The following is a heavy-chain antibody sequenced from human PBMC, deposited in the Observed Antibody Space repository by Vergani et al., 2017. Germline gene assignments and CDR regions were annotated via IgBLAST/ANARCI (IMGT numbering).Heavy chain of an antibody. CDR2: IKQDGSEK. CDR1: VFTFSSYL. V-gene: IGHV3-7*01. D-gene: IGHD6-13*01. Sequence: EVQLVESGGGLVQPGGSLRLSCAASVFTFSSYLMSLVRQAPGKGLEWVANIKQDGSEKYYVDSVKGRFTISRDNAKNSLYLQMNSLRAEDTAVYYCASGYSSSWPNYYYYGMDVWGQGTTVTVSS. J-gene: IGHJ6*02. CDR3: ASGYSSSWPNYYYYGMDV.